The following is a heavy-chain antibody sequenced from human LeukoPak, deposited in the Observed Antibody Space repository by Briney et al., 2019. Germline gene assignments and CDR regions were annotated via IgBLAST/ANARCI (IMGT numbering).Heavy chain of an antibody. CDR3: AAVVVGANTDLDY. J-gene: IGHJ4*02. CDR2: VSYDGSKT. Sequence: GGSLRLSCEASGFTFSIYAMHWGRQAPGKGLEWVAVVSYDGSKTYNADSVKGRFIISRDNSKNTLYLQMNSLRAEDTAMYYCAAVVVGANTDLDYWGQGALVTVSS. CDR1: GFTFSIYA. D-gene: IGHD2-15*01. V-gene: IGHV3-30*03.